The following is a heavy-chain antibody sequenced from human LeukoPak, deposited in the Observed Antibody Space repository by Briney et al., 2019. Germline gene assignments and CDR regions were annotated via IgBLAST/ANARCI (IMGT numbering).Heavy chain of an antibody. CDR2: ISGSGGST. D-gene: IGHD1-26*01. V-gene: IGHV3-23*01. CDR3: VKDRRIVGATGYLDY. J-gene: IGHJ4*02. CDR1: GFTFSSYA. Sequence: GGSLRLSCAASGFTFSSYAMSWVRQAPGKGLEWVSAISGSGGSTYYADSVKGRFTISRDNSKNTLYLQMNSLRAEDTAVYYCVKDRRIVGATGYLDYWGQGTLVTVSS.